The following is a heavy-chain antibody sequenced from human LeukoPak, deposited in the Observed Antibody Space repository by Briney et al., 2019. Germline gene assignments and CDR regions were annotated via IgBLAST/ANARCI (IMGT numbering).Heavy chain of an antibody. D-gene: IGHD3-3*01. Sequence: GGSLRLSCAASGFTFSSYSMNWVRQAPGKVREWVSSISSSSSYIYYADSVKGRFTISRDNAKNSLYLQMNSLRAEDTAVYYCAGDSPEYDFWSGYYRDPDAFDIWGQGTMVTVSS. V-gene: IGHV3-21*01. CDR1: GFTFSSYS. J-gene: IGHJ3*02. CDR2: ISSSSSYI. CDR3: AGDSPEYDFWSGYYRDPDAFDI.